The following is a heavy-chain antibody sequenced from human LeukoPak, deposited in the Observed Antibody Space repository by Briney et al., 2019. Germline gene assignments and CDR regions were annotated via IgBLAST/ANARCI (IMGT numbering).Heavy chain of an antibody. Sequence: QPGGSLRLSCTASGFDFRSYAMAWVRQAPGKGLEGVAAIGSDGDRVHEDSVKGRFTISRGNSKSTLYLQMDNLRAEDTAVYFCAKSAGVATIYFDSWGQGALVTVSS. CDR3: AKSAGVATIYFDS. CDR1: GFDFRSYA. J-gene: IGHJ4*02. CDR2: IGSDGDR. V-gene: IGHV3-23*01. D-gene: IGHD5-12*01.